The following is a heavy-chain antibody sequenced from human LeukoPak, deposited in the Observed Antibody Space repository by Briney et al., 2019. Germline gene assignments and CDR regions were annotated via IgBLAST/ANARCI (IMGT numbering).Heavy chain of an antibody. Sequence: GGSLRLSFAASGFTFSNYWMTWVRQAPGKGLEWVAVISYDGSNKYYADSVKGRFTISRDNSKNTLYLQMNSLRAEDTAVYYCAKDLIAVAGTSIFDYWGQGTLVTVSS. J-gene: IGHJ4*02. D-gene: IGHD6-19*01. V-gene: IGHV3-30*18. CDR2: ISYDGSNK. CDR1: GFTFSNYW. CDR3: AKDLIAVAGTSIFDY.